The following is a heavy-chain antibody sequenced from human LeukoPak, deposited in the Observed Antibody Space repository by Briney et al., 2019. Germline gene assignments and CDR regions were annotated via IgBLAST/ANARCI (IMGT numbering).Heavy chain of an antibody. Sequence: ASVKVSCTASGYTFTSYGISWVRQAPGKGLEWMGWISAYKGNTNYAQKLHGRVTMTADTSTSAAYMELRSLRSDDAAVYYCARQEYYYYGMDVWGKGTTVTVSS. J-gene: IGHJ6*04. CDR1: GYTFTSYG. V-gene: IGHV1-18*04. CDR2: ISAYKGNT. CDR3: ARQEYYYYGMDV.